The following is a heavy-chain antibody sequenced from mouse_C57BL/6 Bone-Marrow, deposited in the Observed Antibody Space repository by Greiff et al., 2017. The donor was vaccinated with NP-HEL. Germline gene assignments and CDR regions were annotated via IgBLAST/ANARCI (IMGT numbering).Heavy chain of an antibody. CDR2: IDPSDSDT. D-gene: IGHD3-1*01. J-gene: IGHJ2*01. V-gene: IGHV1-69*02. CDR3: ASQLTFDY. Sequence: QVQLKQPGAELVKPGASVKLSCKASGYTFTSYWMHWVKQRPGRGLEWIGRIDPSDSDTNYNQKFKGKATLTVDKSSSTAYMQLSSLTSEDSAVYYCASQLTFDYWGQGTTLTVSS. CDR1: GYTFTSYW.